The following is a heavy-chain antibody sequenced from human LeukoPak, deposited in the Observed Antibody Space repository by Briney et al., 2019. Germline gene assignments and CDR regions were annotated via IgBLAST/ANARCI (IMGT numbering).Heavy chain of an antibody. CDR3: ATDRGWRTSGYYLYYFEY. CDR2: KKHDGSEK. D-gene: IGHD3-3*01. V-gene: IGHV3-7*01. Sequence: PGGSLRLSCAASGFIFTNYFMSWGRQAPGKGQEWVASKKHDGSEKYYVDSVRGRFTISRDNTMNSLYLQMSSLRAEDTAVYYCATDRGWRTSGYYLYYFEYWGQGNLVTYSS. CDR1: GFIFTNYF. J-gene: IGHJ4*02.